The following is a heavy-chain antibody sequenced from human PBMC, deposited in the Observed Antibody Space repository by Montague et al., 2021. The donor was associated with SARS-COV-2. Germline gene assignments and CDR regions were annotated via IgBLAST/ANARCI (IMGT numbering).Heavy chain of an antibody. CDR1: GFTFGTYA. V-gene: IGHV3-23*01. J-gene: IGHJ4*02. Sequence: SLRLSCAASGFTFGTYAMTWVRQAPGKGLEWVSTITSSGGKTYYADSVKGRFTISRDNSKNTLYLQMSSLRVDDTAVYYCAKDPLLYGDFWSGYYFDYWGQGTLVTASS. CDR3: AKDPLLYGDFWSGYYFDY. D-gene: IGHD3-3*01. CDR2: ITSSGGKT.